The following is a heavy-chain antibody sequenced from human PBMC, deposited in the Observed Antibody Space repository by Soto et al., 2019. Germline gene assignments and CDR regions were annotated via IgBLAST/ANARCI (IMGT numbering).Heavy chain of an antibody. J-gene: IGHJ4*02. V-gene: IGHV3-21*01. CDR2: ISSSSSYI. CDR1: GFTISSYS. Sequence: GGFLRLSCEASGFTISSYSMNWVRQAPGKGLEWVSSISSSSSYIYYADSVKGRFTISRDNAKNSLYLQMNSLRAEDTAVYYCAREPSSRRPNYFDYWGQGTLVTVSS. CDR3: AREPSSRRPNYFDY.